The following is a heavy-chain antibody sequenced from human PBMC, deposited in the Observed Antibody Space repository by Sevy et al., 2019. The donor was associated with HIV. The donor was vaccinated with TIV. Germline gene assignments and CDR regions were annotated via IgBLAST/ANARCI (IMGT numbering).Heavy chain of an antibody. Sequence: GGSLRLSCTVSGFSLSTYAMTWVRQTSGNGLEWVSSISDSGTSTYYADSVKGRFTISRETSQNTLFLQMNSLRAEDTALDFCARDSGGSTVDTLQYWGQGTLVTVSS. D-gene: IGHD4-17*01. J-gene: IGHJ4*02. CDR1: GFSLSTYA. CDR2: ISDSGTST. V-gene: IGHV3-23*01. CDR3: ARDSGGSTVDTLQY.